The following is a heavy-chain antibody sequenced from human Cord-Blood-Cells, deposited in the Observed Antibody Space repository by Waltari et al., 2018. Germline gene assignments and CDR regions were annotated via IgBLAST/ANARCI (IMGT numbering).Heavy chain of an antibody. Sequence: QVQLVESGGGVVQPGRSLRLSCAASGFTFSSYAMHWVRQAPGEGLEWVAVISYSGSNKYYADSVKGRFTISRDNSKNTLYLQMNSLRAEDTAVYYCARDFKYDSSGHDYWGQGTLVTVSS. CDR1: GFTFSSYA. J-gene: IGHJ4*02. V-gene: IGHV3-30-3*01. CDR3: ARDFKYDSSGHDY. CDR2: ISYSGSNK. D-gene: IGHD3-22*01.